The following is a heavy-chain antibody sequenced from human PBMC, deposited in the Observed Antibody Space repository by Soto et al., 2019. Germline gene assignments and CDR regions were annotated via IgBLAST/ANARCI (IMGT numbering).Heavy chain of an antibody. Sequence: SVKVSCKASEGTFSSYAISWVRQAPGQGLEWMGGIIPILGTANYAQKFQGRVTITADESTSTAYMELSSLRSEDTAVYYCARHGYVLRYFDWLLSFDYWGQGTLVTVSS. D-gene: IGHD3-9*01. CDR3: ARHGYVLRYFDWLLSFDY. V-gene: IGHV1-69*13. CDR2: IIPILGTA. J-gene: IGHJ4*02. CDR1: EGTFSSYA.